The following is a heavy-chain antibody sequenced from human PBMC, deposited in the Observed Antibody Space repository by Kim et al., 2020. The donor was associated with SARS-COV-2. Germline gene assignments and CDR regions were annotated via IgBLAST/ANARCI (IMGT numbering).Heavy chain of an antibody. Sequence: GGSLRLSCAASGFTFSSYAMSWVHQAPGKGLEWVSAISGSGGSTYYADSVKGRFTISRDNSKNTLYLQMNSLRAEDTAVYYCAKDLGSITMMVVVITPTFYYWGQGTLVTVSS. V-gene: IGHV3-23*01. CDR2: ISGSGGST. CDR1: GFTFSSYA. D-gene: IGHD3-22*01. J-gene: IGHJ4*02. CDR3: AKDLGSITMMVVVITPTFYY.